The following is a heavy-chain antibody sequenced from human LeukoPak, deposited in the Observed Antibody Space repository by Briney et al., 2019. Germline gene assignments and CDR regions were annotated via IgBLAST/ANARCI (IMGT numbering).Heavy chain of an antibody. Sequence: PSETLSLTCIVSGGSFSSSHWSWIRQPPGKGLEWIAYIYSNGNTNSNPSLKSRVTIAVDTSQSQFSLKLSSVTAADTAVYYCARGLVGLTPHAGVFQIWGQGTKVTVSS. CDR1: GGSFSSSH. CDR2: IYSNGNT. V-gene: IGHV4-59*01. J-gene: IGHJ3*02. CDR3: ARGLVGLTPHAGVFQI. D-gene: IGHD1-26*01.